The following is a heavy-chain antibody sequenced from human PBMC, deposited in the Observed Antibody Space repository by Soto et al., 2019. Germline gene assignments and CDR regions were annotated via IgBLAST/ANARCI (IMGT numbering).Heavy chain of an antibody. D-gene: IGHD5-12*01. CDR1: GVTISTYY. Sequence: QVQLKESGPGLVNPSETLSLTCAVSGVTISTYYWSWIRQPPGKGLEWIGYNYHSGTTNYNHSLKSRVTISVYTSKNQFSLRLTSVTDADTAIYYGVREAYIGYGHAIDHLGQGTLVTVSS. CDR2: NYHSGTT. V-gene: IGHV4-59*01. CDR3: VREAYIGYGHAIDH. J-gene: IGHJ4*02.